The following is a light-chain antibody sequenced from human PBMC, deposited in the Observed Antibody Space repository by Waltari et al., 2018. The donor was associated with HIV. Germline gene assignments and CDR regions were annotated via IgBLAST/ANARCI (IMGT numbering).Light chain of an antibody. CDR3: SSYTYTNTLV. CDR1: SADVGNYHY. J-gene: IGLJ2*01. Sequence: QSALTQPASVSGSPGQSITISCTGTSADVGNYHYVSWYQLHPGKAPKLMIYEVYDRPSGVSNRFSGSKSGDTASLTISGLQPEDEADYFCSSYTYTNTLVFGGGTKLTVL. V-gene: IGLV2-14*03. CDR2: EVY.